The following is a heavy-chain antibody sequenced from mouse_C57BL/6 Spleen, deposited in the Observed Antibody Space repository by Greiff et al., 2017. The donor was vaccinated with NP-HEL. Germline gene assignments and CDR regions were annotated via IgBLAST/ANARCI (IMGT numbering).Heavy chain of an antibody. J-gene: IGHJ1*03. V-gene: IGHV1-47*01. CDR2: FHPYNDDT. D-gene: IGHD3-2*01. CDR1: GYTFTTYP. CDR3: ARNCGETEWYFDV. Sequence: VQLQQSGAELVKPGASVKMSCKASGYTFTTYPIEWMKQTHGKSLEWIGNFHPYNDDTKYNEKFKGKATLTVEKSSSTDYMELSRLTSDDSAVYYCARNCGETEWYFDVWGTGTTVTVSS.